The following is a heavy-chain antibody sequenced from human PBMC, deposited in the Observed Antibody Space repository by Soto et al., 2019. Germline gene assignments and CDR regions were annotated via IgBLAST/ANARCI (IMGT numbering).Heavy chain of an antibody. CDR1: GFTFSSYG. V-gene: IGHV3-33*01. J-gene: IGHJ6*02. D-gene: IGHD6-6*01. CDR2: IWYDGSNK. CDR3: ARDLRLARPGADYYYYGMDV. Sequence: QVQLVESGGGVVQPGRSLRLSCAASGFTFSSYGMHWVRQAPGKGLEWVAVIWYDGSNKYYADSVKGRFTISRDNSKNTLYLQMNSLRAEDTAVYYCARDLRLARPGADYYYYGMDVWGQGTTVTVSS.